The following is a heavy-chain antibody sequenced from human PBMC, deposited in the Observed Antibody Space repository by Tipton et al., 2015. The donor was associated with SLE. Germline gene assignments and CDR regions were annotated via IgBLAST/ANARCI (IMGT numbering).Heavy chain of an antibody. CDR2: IRYDGSNK. V-gene: IGHV3-30*04. Sequence: SLRLSCAASGFTFSSYAMHWVRQAPGKGLEWVAFIRYDGSNKYYADSVKGRFTISRDNSKNTLYLQMNSLRAEDTAVYYCARSDCSGGSCYSLAEYFQHWGQGTLVTVSS. D-gene: IGHD2-15*01. CDR1: GFTFSSYA. CDR3: ARSDCSGGSCYSLAEYFQH. J-gene: IGHJ1*01.